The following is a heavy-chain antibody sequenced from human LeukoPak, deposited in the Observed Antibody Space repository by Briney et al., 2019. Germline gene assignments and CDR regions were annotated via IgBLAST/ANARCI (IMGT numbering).Heavy chain of an antibody. D-gene: IGHD3-3*01. CDR1: GYTFTGYY. J-gene: IGHJ6*02. CDR2: FDPEDGET. Sequence: ASVKVSCKASGYTFTGYYMHWVRQAPGKGLEWMGGFDPEDGETIYAQKFQGRVTMTEDTSTDTAYMELSSLRSEDTAVYYCARLPPDGGVVIGRDPYYYYGMDAWGQGTTVTVSS. V-gene: IGHV1-24*01. CDR3: ARLPPDGGVVIGRDPYYYYGMDA.